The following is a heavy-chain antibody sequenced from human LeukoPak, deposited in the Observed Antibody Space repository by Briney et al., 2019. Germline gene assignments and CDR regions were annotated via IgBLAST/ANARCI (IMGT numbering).Heavy chain of an antibody. D-gene: IGHD1-26*01. CDR1: GYSISSGYY. CDR2: IYHSGST. V-gene: IGHV4-38-2*02. CDR3: ARLTWDGLRGGSWNDY. Sequence: SETLSLTCTVSGYSISSGYYWGWIRRPPGKGLEWIGCIYHSGSTYYNPSLKSRVTISVDTSKNQFSLKLSSVTAADTAVYYCARLTWDGLRGGSWNDYWGQGTLVTVSS. J-gene: IGHJ4*02.